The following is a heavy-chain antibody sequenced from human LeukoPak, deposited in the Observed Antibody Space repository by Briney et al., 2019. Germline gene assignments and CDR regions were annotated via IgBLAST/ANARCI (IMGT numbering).Heavy chain of an antibody. D-gene: IGHD3-10*01. CDR3: ARDVYYGSGSYFFDY. J-gene: IGHJ4*02. Sequence: GGSLRLSCAASGFTFSSIAMSWVRQAPDKGLEWVSTISGSGGGTYYADSVKGRFTISRDDSKNTLYLQMNSLRAEDTAVYYCARDVYYGSGSYFFDYWGQGTLVTVSS. CDR2: ISGSGGGT. V-gene: IGHV3-23*01. CDR1: GFTFSSIA.